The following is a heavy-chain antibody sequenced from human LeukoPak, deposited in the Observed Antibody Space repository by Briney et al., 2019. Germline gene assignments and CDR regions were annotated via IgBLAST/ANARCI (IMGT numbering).Heavy chain of an antibody. CDR2: FDPEDGET. CDR1: GYTPTELS. Sequence: ASVKVSCKVSGYTPTELSMHWVRQAPGKGLEWMGGFDPEDGETIYAQKFQGRVTMTRNTSISTAYMELSSLRSEDTAVYYCARGPEQWLVPQNGPADYWGQGTLVTVSS. J-gene: IGHJ4*02. D-gene: IGHD6-19*01. V-gene: IGHV1-24*01. CDR3: ARGPEQWLVPQNGPADY.